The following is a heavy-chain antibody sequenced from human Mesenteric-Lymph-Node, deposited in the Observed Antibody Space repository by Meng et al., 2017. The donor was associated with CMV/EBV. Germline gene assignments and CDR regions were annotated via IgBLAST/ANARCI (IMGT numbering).Heavy chain of an antibody. Sequence: GESLKISCAASGFTFSSYAMHWVRQAPGKGLEWVAVISYDGSNKYYADSVKGRFTISRDNSKNTLYLQMNSLRAEDTAVYYCARDSFRFFDYWGQGAPVTVSS. D-gene: IGHD3-16*02. J-gene: IGHJ4*02. CDR3: ARDSFRFFDY. V-gene: IGHV3-30*04. CDR1: GFTFSSYA. CDR2: ISYDGSNK.